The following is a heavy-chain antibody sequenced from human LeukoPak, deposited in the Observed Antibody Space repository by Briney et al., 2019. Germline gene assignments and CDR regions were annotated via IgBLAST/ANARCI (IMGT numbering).Heavy chain of an antibody. J-gene: IGHJ5*02. D-gene: IGHD2-15*01. CDR3: ARAKRIVVVPAAHSDWFDP. Sequence: SETLSLTCTVSGGSVSSGSYYWSWIRQPPGKGLEWIGEINHSGSTNYNPSLKSRVTISVDTSKSQFSLKLSSVTAADTAVYYCARAKRIVVVPAAHSDWFDPWGQGTLVTVSS. V-gene: IGHV4-39*07. CDR2: INHSGST. CDR1: GGSVSSGSYY.